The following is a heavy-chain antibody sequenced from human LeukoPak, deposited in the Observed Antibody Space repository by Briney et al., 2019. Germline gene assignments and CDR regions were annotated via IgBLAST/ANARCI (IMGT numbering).Heavy chain of an antibody. CDR1: GGTCSSYA. CDR3: ARLVSGWYEEDY. D-gene: IGHD6-19*01. CDR2: IIPILGIA. V-gene: IGHV1-69*04. Sequence: SVKVSCKASGGTCSSYAISWVRQAPGQGLEWMGRIIPILGIANYAQKFQGRVTITADKSTSTAYMELSSLRSEDTAVYYCARLVSGWYEEDYWGQGTLVTVSS. J-gene: IGHJ4*02.